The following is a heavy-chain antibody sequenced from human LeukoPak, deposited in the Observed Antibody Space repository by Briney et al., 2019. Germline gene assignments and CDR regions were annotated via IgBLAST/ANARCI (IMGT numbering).Heavy chain of an antibody. J-gene: IGHJ6*02. CDR2: IYYSGTT. CDR1: GGSISSYN. D-gene: IGHD3-16*01. V-gene: IGHV4-59*01. CDR3: ARASGGYYYYALDD. Sequence: SETLSLTCTVSGGSISSYNWNWIRQSPGKGLEWIGCIYYSGTTNYNPSLESRATISVDTSKNEFSLNLSFVTAADTAVYYCARASGGYYYYALDDWGQGTTVTVSS.